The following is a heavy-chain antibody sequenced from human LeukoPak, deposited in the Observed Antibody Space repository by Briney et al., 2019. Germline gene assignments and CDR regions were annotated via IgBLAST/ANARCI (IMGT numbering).Heavy chain of an antibody. Sequence: GGSLRLSCATSGFTFSNYAMNWVRQAPGKGLEWVSVISGTGGDTYYADSVKGRFTISRDNSKNTLFLQMNSLRAEDTAIYYCAKDKAQLLYRAPNWFDPWGQGTLVTVSS. J-gene: IGHJ5*02. CDR2: ISGTGGDT. CDR3: AKDKAQLLYRAPNWFDP. D-gene: IGHD2-2*02. CDR1: GFTFSNYA. V-gene: IGHV3-23*01.